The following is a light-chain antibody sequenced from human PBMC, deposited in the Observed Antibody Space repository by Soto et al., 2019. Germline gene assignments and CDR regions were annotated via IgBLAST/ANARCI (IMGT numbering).Light chain of an antibody. CDR3: QQYGSTPRT. J-gene: IGKJ1*01. CDR2: GAS. Sequence: EIVLTQSPGTLSLSPGERATLSCRASQGVNSRYLAWYQQKAGQAPRLLIYGASSRATGIPDRFSGSGSGTDFTLTISRLEPEDFAVYYCQQYGSTPRTFGQGTKVDIK. V-gene: IGKV3-20*01. CDR1: QGVNSRY.